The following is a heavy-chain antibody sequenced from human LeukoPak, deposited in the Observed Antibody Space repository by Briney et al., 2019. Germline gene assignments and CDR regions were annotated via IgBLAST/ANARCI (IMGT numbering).Heavy chain of an antibody. Sequence: ASVKVSCKASGYTFTSYYMHWVRQAPGQGLEWMGIINPSGGSTSYAQKFQGRVTMTRDTSTSTVYMELSSLRSEDTAVYYCARDDSVYRIAAAGTNYWGQGTLVTVSS. V-gene: IGHV1-46*01. D-gene: IGHD6-13*01. CDR1: GYTFTSYY. CDR3: ARDDSVYRIAAAGTNY. J-gene: IGHJ4*02. CDR2: INPSGGST.